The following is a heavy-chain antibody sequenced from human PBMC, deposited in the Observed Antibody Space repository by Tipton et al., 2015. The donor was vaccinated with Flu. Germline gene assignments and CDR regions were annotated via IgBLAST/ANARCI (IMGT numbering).Heavy chain of an antibody. D-gene: IGHD3-22*01. J-gene: IGHJ3*02. CDR1: GFTFSYYT. V-gene: IGHV3-21*01. CDR3: ARELSDYYDSSEGDAFDI. CDR2: ISSSNTYI. Sequence: GSLRLSCAASGFTFSYYTMNWVRQAPGKGLEWVSSISSSNTYIYYADSVKGRFTISRDNTKDSLYLQMNSLRAEDTAVYYCARELSDYYDSSEGDAFDIWGQGTTVTVSS.